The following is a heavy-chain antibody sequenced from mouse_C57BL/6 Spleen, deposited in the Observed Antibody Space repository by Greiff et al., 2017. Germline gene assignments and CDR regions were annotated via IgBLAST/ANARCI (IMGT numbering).Heavy chain of an antibody. CDR3: ASAYYSNYAFAY. V-gene: IGHV1-82*01. D-gene: IGHD2-5*01. CDR2: IYPGDGDT. CDR1: GYAFSSSW. Sequence: VQRVESGPELVKPGASVKISCKASGYAFSSSWMNWVKQRPGKGLEWIGRIYPGDGDTNYNGKFKGKATLTADKSSSTAYMQLSSLTSEDSAVYFCASAYYSNYAFAYWGQGTLVTVSA. J-gene: IGHJ3*01.